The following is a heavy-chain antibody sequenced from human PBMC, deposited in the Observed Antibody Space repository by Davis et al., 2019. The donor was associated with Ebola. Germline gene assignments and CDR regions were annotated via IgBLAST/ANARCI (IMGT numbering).Heavy chain of an antibody. CDR3: AKSGLSFGVVKYHYGMDV. V-gene: IGHV3-23*01. CDR2: ISGSGGST. D-gene: IGHD3-3*01. Sequence: GGSLRLSCTDSVITFSSYAMTWVRQAPGKGLEWVSAISGSGGSTNYADPVKGRFTISRDNSKKTLYLQMNSLKAEDTAVYYCAKSGLSFGVVKYHYGMDVWGKGTTVTVSS. J-gene: IGHJ6*04. CDR1: VITFSSYA.